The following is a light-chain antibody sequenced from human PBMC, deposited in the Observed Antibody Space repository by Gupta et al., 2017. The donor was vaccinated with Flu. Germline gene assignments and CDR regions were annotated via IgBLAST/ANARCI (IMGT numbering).Light chain of an antibody. V-gene: IGLV6-57*01. CDR1: SGSMGNNF. J-gene: IGLJ2*01. Sequence: NFLLTQPHSVSESPVKTVTISCTRSSGSMGNNFVRWYQQRPGSSPTTFIFEDKQRHSGVPDRFSCSVDTSSNAASLTISGLKTEDAADYYCQSSDSADHVVFGGGTKLTVL. CDR2: EDK. CDR3: QSSDSADHVV.